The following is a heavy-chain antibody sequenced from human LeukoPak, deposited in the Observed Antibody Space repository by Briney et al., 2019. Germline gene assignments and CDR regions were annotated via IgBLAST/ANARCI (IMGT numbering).Heavy chain of an antibody. V-gene: IGHV4-59*08. J-gene: IGHJ4*02. Sequence: KPSETLSLTCTVSGGSISSYYWSWIRQPPGKGLEWIGYIYYSGSANYNPSLKSRVTISVDASKNQFYLKLTSVTAADTAVYYCARQSGWLQKCSFDYWGQGTLVTASS. CDR1: GGSISSYY. CDR3: ARQSGWLQKCSFDY. D-gene: IGHD5-24*01. CDR2: IYYSGSA.